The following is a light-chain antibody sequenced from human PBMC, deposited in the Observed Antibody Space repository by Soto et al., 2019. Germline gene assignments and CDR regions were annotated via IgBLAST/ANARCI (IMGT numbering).Light chain of an antibody. CDR1: QGISNS. CDR2: AAS. J-gene: IGKJ1*01. CDR3: QNYNSDPKT. Sequence: DIQMTQSPSSLSASVGDRVTITCRASQGISNSLAWYQQKPGKVPKLLIYAASTLQSGVPSRFSGGGSGTDFTLTINSLQPEDVATYYCQNYNSDPKTFGQGTKVEIK. V-gene: IGKV1-27*01.